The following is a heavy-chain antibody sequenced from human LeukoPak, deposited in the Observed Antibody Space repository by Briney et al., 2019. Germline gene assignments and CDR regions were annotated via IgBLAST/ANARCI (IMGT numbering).Heavy chain of an antibody. D-gene: IGHD2-15*01. CDR1: GFTFSSYG. Sequence: PGGSLRLSCAASGFTFSSYGMHWVRQAPGKGLEWVAFVRYDGNNQYYVESVKGRFIISRDNSKNTLYLQMNSLRPEDTAVYYCAKEPYCSGGSCYYYYMDVWGKGTTVTVSS. CDR2: VRYDGNNQ. CDR3: AKEPYCSGGSCYYYYMDV. J-gene: IGHJ6*03. V-gene: IGHV3-30*02.